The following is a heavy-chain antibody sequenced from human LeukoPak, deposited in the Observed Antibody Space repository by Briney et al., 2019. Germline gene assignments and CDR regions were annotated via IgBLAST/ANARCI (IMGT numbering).Heavy chain of an antibody. CDR2: IFYTGNT. CDR1: GGSIASSSNY. D-gene: IGHD2-2*01. J-gene: IGHJ3*02. Sequence: KPSETLSLTCTVSGGSIASSSNYWVWIRQPPGKGLEWIGNIFYTGNTYSNPSLNSRVTIAVDTSKNQFSLKLTSVTAADTAVYYCARDRCNSTTCASRGAFDIWGQGTMVTVS. V-gene: IGHV4-39*07. CDR3: ARDRCNSTTCASRGAFDI.